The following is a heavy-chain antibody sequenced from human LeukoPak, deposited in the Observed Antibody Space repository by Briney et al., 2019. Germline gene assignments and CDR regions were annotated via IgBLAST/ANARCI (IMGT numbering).Heavy chain of an antibody. CDR1: GYSFTSYW. V-gene: IGHV5-51*01. CDR2: IYPGDSDT. J-gene: IGHJ4*02. CDR3: ARNHYCSGTSCVYDS. Sequence: GESVKISCKGSGYSFTSYWTGWVRQMPGKGQEWVGIIYPGDSDTRYSPSFQGQVTISADKSISTAYLQWSSLKASDTAMYYCARNHYCSGTSCVYDSWGQGTLVTVSS. D-gene: IGHD2-2*01.